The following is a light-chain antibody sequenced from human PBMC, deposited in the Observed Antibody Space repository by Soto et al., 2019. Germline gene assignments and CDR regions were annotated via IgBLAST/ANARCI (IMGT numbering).Light chain of an antibody. V-gene: IGLV1-44*01. Sequence: QSVLTQPPSASGTPGQRVTISCSGSSSNIGRNTVNWYQQLPGTAPKLLIYSNNQLPSGVPDRFSGSKSGTSASLAISGLQSEDEADYYCAAWDDSLNGLLFGGGTKLTVL. CDR1: SSNIGRNT. J-gene: IGLJ2*01. CDR2: SNN. CDR3: AAWDDSLNGLL.